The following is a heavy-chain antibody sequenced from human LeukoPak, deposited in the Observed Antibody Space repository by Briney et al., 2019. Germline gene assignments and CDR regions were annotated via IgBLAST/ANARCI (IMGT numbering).Heavy chain of an antibody. CDR3: AREEEYSSSFTT. V-gene: IGHV4-38-2*02. CDR2: IYHSGST. CDR1: GYSISSGYY. D-gene: IGHD6-13*01. J-gene: IGHJ5*02. Sequence: SETLSLTCTVSGYSISSGYYWGWIRQPPGKGLEWIGSIYHSGSTYYNPSLKSRVTISVDTSKNQFSLKLSSVTAADTAVYYCAREEEYSSSFTTWGQGTLVTVSS.